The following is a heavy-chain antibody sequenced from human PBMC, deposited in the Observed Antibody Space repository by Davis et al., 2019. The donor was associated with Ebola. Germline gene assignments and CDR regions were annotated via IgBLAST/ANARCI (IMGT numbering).Heavy chain of an antibody. CDR1: GFTFSTYS. J-gene: IGHJ6*02. CDR3: AVWSGAYYNGMDV. D-gene: IGHD3-3*01. Sequence: GGSLRLSCAASGFTFSTYSMSWVRQAPGKGLEWVSIIYSGGSTYYADSVKGRFTISRDNSKNTLYLQMNSLRAEDTAVYYCAVWSGAYYNGMDVWGQGTTVTVSS. CDR2: IYSGGST. V-gene: IGHV3-66*01.